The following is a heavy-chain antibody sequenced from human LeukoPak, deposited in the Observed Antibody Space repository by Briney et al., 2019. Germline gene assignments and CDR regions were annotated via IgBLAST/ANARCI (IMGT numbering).Heavy chain of an antibody. Sequence: SVKVSCKASGGTFSSYAISWVRQAPGQGLEWMGGIIPIFGTANYAQKFQGRVTITAAESTSTAYMELSSLRSEDTAVYYCARDLRYCSGGSCYSLPYWGQGTLVTISS. J-gene: IGHJ4*02. CDR3: ARDLRYCSGGSCYSLPY. D-gene: IGHD2-15*01. CDR1: GGTFSSYA. CDR2: IIPIFGTA. V-gene: IGHV1-69*13.